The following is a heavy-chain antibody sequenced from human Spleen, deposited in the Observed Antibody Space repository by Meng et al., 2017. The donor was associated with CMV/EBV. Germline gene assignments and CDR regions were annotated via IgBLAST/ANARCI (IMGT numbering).Heavy chain of an antibody. CDR3: VRVEVGITSGDY. CDR1: DYTFTGYG. CDR2: INAYNGDT. Sequence: HVPLLQSGAEVKQPWASLKVSCKASDYTFTGYGVCWVRQAPGQGLEWMGWINAYNGDTNYAQTLQGRVTMTTDTSTSTAYMELRSLRSDDTAVYYCVRVEVGITSGDYWGQGTLVTVSS. V-gene: IGHV1-18*01. J-gene: IGHJ4*02. D-gene: IGHD2-21*01.